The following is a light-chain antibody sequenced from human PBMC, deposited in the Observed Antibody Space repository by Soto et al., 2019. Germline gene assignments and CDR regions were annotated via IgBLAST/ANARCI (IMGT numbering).Light chain of an antibody. CDR2: TGS. Sequence: DIQMTQSPSSVSASVGDRVSITCRASQGTSSWLAWYQQKPGRAPKLLIYTGSSLQSGVPSRFSGNGSGTDFTLPISSLQPEDVATYYCQQANSFPLTFGGGTKVEIK. CDR1: QGTSSW. V-gene: IGKV1-12*01. CDR3: QQANSFPLT. J-gene: IGKJ4*01.